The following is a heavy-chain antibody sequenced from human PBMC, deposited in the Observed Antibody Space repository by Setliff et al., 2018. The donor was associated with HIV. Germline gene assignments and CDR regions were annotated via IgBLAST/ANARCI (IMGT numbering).Heavy chain of an antibody. J-gene: IGHJ1*01. CDR2: INPNSGGT. V-gene: IGHV1-2*06. CDR3: ARDWAEDYYGSGSFQY. D-gene: IGHD3-10*01. CDR1: GYMFSGFH. Sequence: GASVKVSCKASGYMFSGFHMHWVRQAAGQGLEWMGRINPNSGGTNYAQKFQVRVTMTRDTSISTAYMELSRLRSNDTAVYYCARDWAEDYYGSGSFQYLGQGTLVTVSS.